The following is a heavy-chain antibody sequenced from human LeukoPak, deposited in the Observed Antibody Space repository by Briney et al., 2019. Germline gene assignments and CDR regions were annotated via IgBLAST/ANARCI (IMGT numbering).Heavy chain of an antibody. D-gene: IGHD2-15*01. CDR1: GGSFSGYY. J-gene: IGHJ4*02. CDR2: INHSGST. V-gene: IGHV4-34*01. CDR3: ARRISPTSPEDY. Sequence: SETLSLTCAVYGGSFSGYYWSWIRQPPGKGLEWIGEINHSGSTNYNPSLKSRVTISVDTSKNQFSLKLSSVTAADTAVYYCARRISPTSPEDYWGQGTLVTVSS.